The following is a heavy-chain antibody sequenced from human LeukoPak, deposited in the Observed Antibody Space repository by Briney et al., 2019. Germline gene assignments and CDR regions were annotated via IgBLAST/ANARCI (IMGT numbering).Heavy chain of an antibody. CDR2: ISGNSGSI. J-gene: IGHJ5*02. V-gene: IGHV3-9*01. CDR1: RFTFDDYA. CDR3: AKDSGSGYSSGWLTFDP. D-gene: IGHD6-19*01. Sequence: GGSLRLSCAASRFTFDDYAMHWVRQAPGKGLEWVSGISGNSGSIGYADSVKGRFTISRDNAKNSLYLQMNSLRAEDTALYYCAKDSGSGYSSGWLTFDPWGQGTLVTVSS.